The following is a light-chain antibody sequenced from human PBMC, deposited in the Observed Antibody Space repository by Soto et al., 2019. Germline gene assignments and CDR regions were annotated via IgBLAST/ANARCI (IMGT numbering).Light chain of an antibody. V-gene: IGKV1-39*01. CDR3: QQTYGTPPT. J-gene: IGKJ1*01. CDR2: GAS. Sequence: IQMTQSPSSLSASVGDRVTISCRASQIITSYFNWYQQKPGKAPELLIHGASTLQSGVPSRFSGGGSGTDFTLTISSLQPEDFATYYCQQTYGTPPTFGLGTKVDIK. CDR1: QIITSY.